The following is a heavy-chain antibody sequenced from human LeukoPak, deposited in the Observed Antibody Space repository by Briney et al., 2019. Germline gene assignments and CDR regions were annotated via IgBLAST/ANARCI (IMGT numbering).Heavy chain of an antibody. J-gene: IGHJ5*02. D-gene: IGHD3-3*01. CDR3: ASSPYDFWSGPQAWFDP. Sequence: GSLRLSCAASGFTFSSYAMSWVRQAPGKGLEWVSAISGSGGSTYYADSVKGRFTISRDNSKSTLYLQMNSLRAEDTAVYYCASSPYDFWSGPQAWFDPWGQGTLVTVSS. CDR1: GFTFSSYA. V-gene: IGHV3-23*01. CDR2: ISGSGGST.